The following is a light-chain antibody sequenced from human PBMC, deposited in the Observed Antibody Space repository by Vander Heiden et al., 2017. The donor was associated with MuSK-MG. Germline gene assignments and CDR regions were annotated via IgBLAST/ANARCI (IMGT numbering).Light chain of an antibody. CDR3: QQTISTPRT. CDR1: QRVSTY. J-gene: IGKJ1*01. Sequence: DIQMTQSPSSLSASVGDRVTITCRASQRVSTYLNWYQQKPGKAPNLLIYAASSLQSGVPSRFSGSGSGTDFTLTISGLQFEDSATYYCQQTISTPRTFGQGTKVEIK. V-gene: IGKV1-39*01. CDR2: AAS.